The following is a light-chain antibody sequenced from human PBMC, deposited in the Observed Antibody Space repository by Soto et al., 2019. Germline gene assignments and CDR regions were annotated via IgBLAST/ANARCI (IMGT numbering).Light chain of an antibody. J-gene: IGKJ1*01. Sequence: EIVVTQSPATLSLSPGERATLSCMASQSVSSYLAWYQQKPGQAPRLLIYDASNRATGIPARFSGSGSGTEFTLTISSLQPDDFAVYYCQQYHSWPPRTFGQGTKVDIK. CDR3: QQYHSWPPRT. CDR2: DAS. CDR1: QSVSSY. V-gene: IGKV3-11*01.